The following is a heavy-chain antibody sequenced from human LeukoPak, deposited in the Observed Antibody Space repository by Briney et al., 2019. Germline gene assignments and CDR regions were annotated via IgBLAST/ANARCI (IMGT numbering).Heavy chain of an antibody. CDR3: AKAGGYYYYFYMDF. J-gene: IGHJ6*03. D-gene: IGHD2-8*02. CDR2: ISGSGNSV. V-gene: IGHV3-23*01. CDR1: AFTFSNYA. Sequence: PGGSLRLSCAASAFTFSNYAMNWVRQAPGKGLEWVSAISGSGNSVHYEDSVKGRFTISRDNSKSTLYLQMNSLTAEDTAVYYCAKAGGYYYYFYMDFWGKGTTVTVSS.